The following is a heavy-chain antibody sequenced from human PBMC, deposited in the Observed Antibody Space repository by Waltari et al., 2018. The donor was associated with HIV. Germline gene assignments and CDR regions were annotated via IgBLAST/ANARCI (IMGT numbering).Heavy chain of an antibody. Sequence: QVQLVQSGIEVKQPGASVKVSFTASGYTFPNYDINWVRQATGQGLEWMGWMNPNSGNTGYTKNFQGRVTMTRNTSISTAYMELNSLTSEDTAVYYCARGRYCSSTSCPYWFDPWGQGTLVTVSS. CDR1: GYTFPNYD. J-gene: IGHJ5*02. D-gene: IGHD2-2*01. V-gene: IGHV1-8*01. CDR2: MNPNSGNT. CDR3: ARGRYCSSTSCPYWFDP.